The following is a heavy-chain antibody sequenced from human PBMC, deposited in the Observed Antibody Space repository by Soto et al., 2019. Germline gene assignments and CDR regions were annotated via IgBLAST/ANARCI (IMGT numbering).Heavy chain of an antibody. CDR3: AKDLLATTYYYDSSGYY. V-gene: IGHV3-30*18. J-gene: IGHJ4*02. CDR2: ISYDGSNK. D-gene: IGHD3-22*01. CDR1: EFPFSSYG. Sequence: GGSLRPSCPASEFPFSSYGMHWVRQAPGKGLEWVAVISYDGSNKYYADSVKGRFTISRDNSKNTLYLQMNSLRAEDTAVYYCAKDLLATTYYYDSSGYYWGQGTLVTVSS.